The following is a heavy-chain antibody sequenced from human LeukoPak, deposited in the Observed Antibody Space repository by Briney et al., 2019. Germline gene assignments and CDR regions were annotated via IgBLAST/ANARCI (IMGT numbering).Heavy chain of an antibody. CDR1: GYTFTSYA. J-gene: IGHJ4*02. Sequence: GASVKVSCKASGYTFTSYAMNWVRQAPGQGLEWMGWINTNTGSPTYAQGFTGRFVFSLDTSVSTTYLQITSLKAEDTAVYFCARAFQSLGGLSLPDYWGQGTLVTVSS. D-gene: IGHD3-16*02. CDR2: INTNTGSP. CDR3: ARAFQSLGGLSLPDY. V-gene: IGHV7-4-1*02.